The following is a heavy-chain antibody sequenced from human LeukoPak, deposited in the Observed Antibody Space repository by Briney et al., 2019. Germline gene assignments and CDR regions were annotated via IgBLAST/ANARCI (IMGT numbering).Heavy chain of an antibody. J-gene: IGHJ4*02. CDR3: ARDGSGSYIPDY. V-gene: IGHV3-20*04. CDR1: GFTFDDYA. D-gene: IGHD3-10*01. Sequence: GGSLRLSCAASGFTFDDYAMHWVRQAPGKGLEWVSGINWNGGSTGYADSVKGRFTISRDNAKNSLYLQMNSLRAEDTALYYCARDGSGSYIPDYWGQGTLVTVSS. CDR2: INWNGGST.